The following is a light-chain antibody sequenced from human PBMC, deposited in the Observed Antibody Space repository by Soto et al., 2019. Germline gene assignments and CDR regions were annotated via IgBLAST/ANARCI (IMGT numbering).Light chain of an antibody. J-gene: IGLJ1*01. CDR3: TSYTSSTTLYV. V-gene: IGLV2-14*01. CDR1: SSDVGDYTS. Sequence: QSALTQPASVSGSPGQSISISCTGPSSDVGDYTSVSWFQQHPGKAPKLMIYEVSNRPSGVSNRFSGSKSANMASLTISGLQAEDEADYYCTSYTSSTTLYVFGTGTKVTVL. CDR2: EVS.